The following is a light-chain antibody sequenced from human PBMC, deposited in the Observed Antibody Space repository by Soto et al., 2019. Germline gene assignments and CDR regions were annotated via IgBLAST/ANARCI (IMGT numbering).Light chain of an antibody. CDR2: GSS. CDR3: QQYGSAPPYT. CDR1: QSVSNNY. J-gene: IGKJ2*01. Sequence: EVVLTQSPGTLSLSPGERATLSCRASQSVSNNYFAWYQQKPGQAPRLLIFGSSDRATGIPDRFSGSGSGAAFNLTISRLEPEDFAVYYCQQYGSAPPYTFGQGTRLEIK. V-gene: IGKV3-20*01.